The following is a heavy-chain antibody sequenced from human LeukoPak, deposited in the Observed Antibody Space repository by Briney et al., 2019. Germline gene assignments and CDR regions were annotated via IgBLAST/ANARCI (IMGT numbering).Heavy chain of an antibody. CDR2: IYYSGST. D-gene: IGHD6-19*01. Sequence: SETLSLTCTVSGGSISSYYWSWIRQPPGKGLEWIGYIYYSGSTNYNPSLKSRVTISVDTSKNQFSLKLSSVTAADTAVYYCARQDRGSGWPHWGQGTLVTVSS. CDR3: ARQDRGSGWPH. J-gene: IGHJ4*02. CDR1: GGSISSYY. V-gene: IGHV4-59*08.